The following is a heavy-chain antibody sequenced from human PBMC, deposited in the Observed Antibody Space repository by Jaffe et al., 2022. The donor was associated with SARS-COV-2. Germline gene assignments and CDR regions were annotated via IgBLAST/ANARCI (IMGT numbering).Heavy chain of an antibody. CDR2: ISYDGSNK. CDR3: AKTPSGYDFWSGGAFDY. J-gene: IGHJ4*02. Sequence: QVQLVESGGGVVQPGRSLRLSCAASGFTFSSYGMHWVRQAPGKGLEWVAVISYDGSNKYYADSVKGRFTISRDNSKNTLYLQMNSLRAEDTAVYYCAKTPSGYDFWSGGAFDYWGQGTLVTVSS. V-gene: IGHV3-30*18. CDR1: GFTFSSYG. D-gene: IGHD3-3*01.